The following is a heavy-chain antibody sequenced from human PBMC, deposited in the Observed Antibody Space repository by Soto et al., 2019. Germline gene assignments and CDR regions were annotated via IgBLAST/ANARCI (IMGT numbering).Heavy chain of an antibody. CDR2: TYYRSRFFS. D-gene: IGHD3-10*01. CDR3: ARGRYSSSGWFDP. CDR1: GDSVSSYSAA. V-gene: IGHV6-1*01. J-gene: IGHJ5*02. Sequence: SQTLSLTCAISGDSVSSYSAAWNWIRQSPSGGLEWLGRTYYRSRFFSDYEASVKSRIIINTDTSKNQFSLQLKSVTPEDTAVYYCARGRYSSSGWFDPWGQGNPVTVSS.